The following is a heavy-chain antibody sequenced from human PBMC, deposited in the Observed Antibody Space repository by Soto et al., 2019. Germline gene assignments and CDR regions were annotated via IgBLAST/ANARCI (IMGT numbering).Heavy chain of an antibody. V-gene: IGHV4-31*03. Sequence: TLSLTCTVSGGSISSGSYYWSWIRQHPGKGLEWMGYIYYSGSTYYNPSLKSRVTISVDTSKNQFSLKLSSVTAADTAVYYCARGSWSFYYFDYWGQGTLVTVSS. CDR2: IYYSGST. CDR3: ARGSWSFYYFDY. J-gene: IGHJ4*02. CDR1: GGSISSGSYY. D-gene: IGHD3-10*01.